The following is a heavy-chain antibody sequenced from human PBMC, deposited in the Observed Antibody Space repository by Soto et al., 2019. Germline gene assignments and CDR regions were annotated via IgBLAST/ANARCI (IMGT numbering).Heavy chain of an antibody. D-gene: IGHD3-3*01. CDR2: IWYDGSNK. V-gene: IGHV3-33*01. CDR3: ARDRVKHYDFWSGYSQTFDY. Sequence: QVQLVESGGGVVQPGRSLRLSCAASGFTFSSYGMHWVRQAPGKGLEWGAVIWYDGSNKYYADSVKGRFTISRDNSKNTLYLQMNSLRAEDTAVYYCARDRVKHYDFWSGYSQTFDYWGQGTLVTVSS. CDR1: GFTFSSYG. J-gene: IGHJ4*02.